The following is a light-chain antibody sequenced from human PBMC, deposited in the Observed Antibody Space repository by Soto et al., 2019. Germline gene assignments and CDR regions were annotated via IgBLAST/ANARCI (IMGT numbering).Light chain of an antibody. Sequence: QAVVTQPPSSSASPGESARLTCTLPSDSNVGSYNIDWYQQKPGSPPRYLLYYYSDSDKGQGSGVPSRFSGSKDASANTGILLISGLQSEDEADYYCMIWPSNAVVFGGGTKLTVL. CDR3: MIWPSNAVV. J-gene: IGLJ2*01. V-gene: IGLV5-37*01. CDR2: YYSDSDK. CDR1: SDSNVGSYN.